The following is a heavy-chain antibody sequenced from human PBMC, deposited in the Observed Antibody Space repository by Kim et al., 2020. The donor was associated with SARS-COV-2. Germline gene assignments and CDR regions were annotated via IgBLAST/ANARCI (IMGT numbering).Heavy chain of an antibody. CDR2: INHSGST. CDR3: ARALTLDSSSHGLGTWFDP. Sequence: SETLSLTCAVYGGSFSGYYWSWIRQPPGKGLEWIGEINHSGSTNYNPSLKSRVTISVDTSKNQFSLKLSSVTAADTAVYYCARALTLDSSSHGLGTWFDPWGQGTLVTVSS. D-gene: IGHD6-13*01. CDR1: GGSFSGYY. J-gene: IGHJ5*02. V-gene: IGHV4-34*01.